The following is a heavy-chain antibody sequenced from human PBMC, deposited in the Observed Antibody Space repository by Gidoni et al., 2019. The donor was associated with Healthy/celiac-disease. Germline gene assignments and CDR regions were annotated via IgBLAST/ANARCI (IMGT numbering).Heavy chain of an antibody. V-gene: IGHV4-31*03. J-gene: IGHJ4*02. Sequence: QVQLQESGPGLVKPPQTLSPTCTVSGGSISSGGYYWSWIRQHPGKGLEWIGYIYYSGSTYYNPSLKSRVTISVDTFKNQFSLKLSSVTAADTAVYYCARDRRYYYDSSGFYFDYWGQGTLVTVSS. CDR3: ARDRRYYYDSSGFYFDY. CDR1: GGSISSGGYY. D-gene: IGHD3-22*01. CDR2: IYYSGST.